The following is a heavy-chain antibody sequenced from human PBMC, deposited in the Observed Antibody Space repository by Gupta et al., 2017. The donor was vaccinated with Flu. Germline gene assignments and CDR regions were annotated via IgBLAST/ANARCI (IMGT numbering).Heavy chain of an antibody. V-gene: IGHV3-15*01. J-gene: IGHJ5*02. CDR3: TTDPRTPRAFDP. CDR2: IKSKSDGGTT. Sequence: QAPGKGLEWVGRIKSKSDGGTTDYAAPVKGRFSISWDDSKTTLFLQMNSLTTGDTAVYYCTTDPRTPRAFDPWGQGTLVTVSS.